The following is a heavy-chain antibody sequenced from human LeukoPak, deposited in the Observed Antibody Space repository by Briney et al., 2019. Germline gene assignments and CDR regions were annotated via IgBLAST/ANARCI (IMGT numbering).Heavy chain of an antibody. CDR1: DASINSYY. CDR2: TFTSGGT. D-gene: IGHD3-22*01. J-gene: IGHJ4*02. Sequence: PSETLSLTCIVSDASINSYYWSWIRQPAGKGLEWIGRTFTSGGTNYNPSLQSRVTMSVDTSKNQFSLELTSVTAADTAVYYCARWHYHDSSGFFDFWGQGTLVTVSS. CDR3: ARWHYHDSSGFFDF. V-gene: IGHV4-4*07.